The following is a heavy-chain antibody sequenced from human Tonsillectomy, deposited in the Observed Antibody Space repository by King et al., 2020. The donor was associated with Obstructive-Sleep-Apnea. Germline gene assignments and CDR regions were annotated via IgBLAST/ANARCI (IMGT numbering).Heavy chain of an antibody. D-gene: IGHD4-17*01. CDR2: IFWNDHK. V-gene: IGHV2-5*01. J-gene: IGHJ3*02. Sequence: ITLKESGPTLVKSTQNFTLTCTVSGFSLSTRGVGVGWIRQPPGKALEWLALIFWNDHKYYSPSLRSRLTVTKDTSRNQVVLIMTNMDPIDTATYYCAHSPDYGDYPDAFDIWGQGRLVTVSS. CDR3: AHSPDYGDYPDAFDI. CDR1: GFSLSTRGVG.